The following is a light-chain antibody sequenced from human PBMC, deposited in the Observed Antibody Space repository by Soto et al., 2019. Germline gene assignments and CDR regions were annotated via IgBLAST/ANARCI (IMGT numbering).Light chain of an antibody. CDR2: DV. Sequence: QSAPTQPASVSGWPGHSITGYCTGSTRDVGGYNYVSWYQLSPGKAPKLLIYDVDRPSGVSNRFSGSKSGNTASLTISGLQAEDEADYYCNSYTNSGTVVFGGGTKLTVL. J-gene: IGLJ3*02. CDR3: NSYTNSGTVV. CDR1: TRDVGGYNY. V-gene: IGLV2-14*01.